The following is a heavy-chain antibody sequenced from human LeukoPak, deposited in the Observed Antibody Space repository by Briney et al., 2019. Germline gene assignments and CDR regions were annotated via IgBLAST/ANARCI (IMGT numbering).Heavy chain of an antibody. CDR1: GGSISSSSYY. J-gene: IGHJ4*02. CDR2: IYYSWSN. V-gene: IGHV4-39*01. D-gene: IGHD3-9*01. Sequence: PSETLTLTCTVSGGSISSSSYYWGWTRQPPGKGLEWIGSIYYSWSNYYRPSLKSRVTIPVDTSKTQCSLKLSSVAAADTAVYYSARSVSGYPHFDYWGQGNL. CDR3: ARSVSGYPHFDY.